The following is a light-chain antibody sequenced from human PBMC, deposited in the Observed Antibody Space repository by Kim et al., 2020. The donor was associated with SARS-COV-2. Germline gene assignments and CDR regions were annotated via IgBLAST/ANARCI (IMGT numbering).Light chain of an antibody. Sequence: QSVLTQPPSASGTPGQRVTISCSGSSSNIGSNTVNWYRQFPGTAPKLFIYSNSQRPSGVPDRFSGSKSGTSASLAISGLQSEDEADYYCGAWDGSLKEYVFGTGTKVTVL. J-gene: IGLJ1*01. CDR1: SSNIGSNT. CDR2: SNS. CDR3: GAWDGSLKEYV. V-gene: IGLV1-44*01.